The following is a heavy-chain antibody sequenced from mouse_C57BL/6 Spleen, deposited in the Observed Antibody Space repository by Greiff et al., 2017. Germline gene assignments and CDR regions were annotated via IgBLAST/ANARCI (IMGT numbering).Heavy chain of an antibody. J-gene: IGHJ1*03. CDR1: GYAFSSYW. D-gene: IGHD4-1*01. V-gene: IGHV1-80*01. Sequence: VQLQQSGAELVKPGASVKISCKASGYAFSSYWMNWVKQRPGKGLEWIGQINPGDGDTNYNGKFKGKATLTADKSSSTAYMQLSSLTSEDSAVYFCARGDWAWYFGVWGTGTTVTVSS. CDR2: INPGDGDT. CDR3: ARGDWAWYFGV.